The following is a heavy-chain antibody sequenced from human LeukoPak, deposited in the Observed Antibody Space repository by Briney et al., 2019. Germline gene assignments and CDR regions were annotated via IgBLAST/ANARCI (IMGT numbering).Heavy chain of an antibody. D-gene: IGHD3-10*01. CDR3: AVAYYYGSGDAFDI. Sequence: GGSLRLSCAASGFTFSSFGMHWVRQAPGKGLEWVSSINSDSNYIYYADSVQGRFTISRDNAKNSLYLQMNSLRAEDTAVYYCAVAYYYGSGDAFDIWGQGTKVTVSS. J-gene: IGHJ3*02. CDR2: INSDSNYI. CDR1: GFTFSSFG. V-gene: IGHV3-21*01.